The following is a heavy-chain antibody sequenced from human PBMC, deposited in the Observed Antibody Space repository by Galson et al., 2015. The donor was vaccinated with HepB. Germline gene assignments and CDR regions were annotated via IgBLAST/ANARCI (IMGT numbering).Heavy chain of an antibody. CDR1: GSTFTGYY. J-gene: IGHJ4*02. CDR2: INPNSGGT. V-gene: IGHV1-2*02. D-gene: IGHD6-19*01. CDR3: ARVGIAVAGTGHFDY. Sequence: SVKVSCKASGSTFTGYYMHWVRQAPGQGLEWMGWINPNSGGTNYAQKFQGRVTMTRDTSISTAYMELSRLRSDDTAVYYCARVGIAVAGTGHFDYWGQGTLVTVSS.